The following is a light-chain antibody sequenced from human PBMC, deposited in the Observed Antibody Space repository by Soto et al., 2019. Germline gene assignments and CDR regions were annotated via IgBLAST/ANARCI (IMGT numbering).Light chain of an antibody. CDR1: QSVLYSSNNKNY. J-gene: IGKJ1*01. CDR2: WAS. V-gene: IGKV4-1*01. CDR3: QQYYTTPWT. Sequence: DIVMTQSPDSLAVSLGERATINCKSSQSVLYSSNNKNYLAWYQQKPGQPPKELIYWASIRESGVPDRFSGGGSGTDFTLTISSLQAEDVAVYYCQQYYTTPWTFGQGTKVEIK.